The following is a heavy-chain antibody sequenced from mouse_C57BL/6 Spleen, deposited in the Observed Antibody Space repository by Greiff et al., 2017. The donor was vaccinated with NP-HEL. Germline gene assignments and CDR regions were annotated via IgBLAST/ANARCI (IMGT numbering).Heavy chain of an antibody. J-gene: IGHJ2*01. CDR1: GYTFTSYD. V-gene: IGHV1-85*01. Sequence: QVQLKESGPELVKPGASVKLSCKASGYTFTSYDINWVKQRPGQGLAWIGWIYPRDGSTKYNEKFKGKATLTVDTSSSTAYLELHSLTSEDSAVYFCARKDYGSLFDYWGQGTTLTVSS. CDR2: IYPRDGST. D-gene: IGHD1-1*01. CDR3: ARKDYGSLFDY.